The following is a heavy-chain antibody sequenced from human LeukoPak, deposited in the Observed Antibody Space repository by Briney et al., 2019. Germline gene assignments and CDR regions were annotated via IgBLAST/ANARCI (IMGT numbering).Heavy chain of an antibody. D-gene: IGHD3-3*01. J-gene: IGHJ3*02. CDR3: ARRSPITIFGVVIVVGNAFDI. V-gene: IGHV4-34*01. Sequence: SKTLSLTCAVYGGSFSGYYWSWIRQPPGKGLEWIGEINHSGSTNYNPSLKSRVTISVDTSKNQFSLKLSSVTAADTAVYYCARRSPITIFGVVIVVGNAFDIWGQGTMVTVSS. CDR1: GGSFSGYY. CDR2: INHSGST.